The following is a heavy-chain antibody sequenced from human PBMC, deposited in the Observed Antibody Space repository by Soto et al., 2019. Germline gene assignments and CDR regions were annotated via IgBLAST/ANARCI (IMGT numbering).Heavy chain of an antibody. J-gene: IGHJ6*02. Sequence: QVQLVQSGAEVKKPASSVTVSCKASGGTFSSYAISWVRQAPGQGLEWMGGIIPIFATANYAQKFQGRVTITADKSTTTAYMELYSLRSEDTAMYYCAADLRWGELGYYGMDVWGQGTTVTVSS. D-gene: IGHD3-16*01. CDR3: AADLRWGELGYYGMDV. V-gene: IGHV1-69*06. CDR2: IIPIFATA. CDR1: GGTFSSYA.